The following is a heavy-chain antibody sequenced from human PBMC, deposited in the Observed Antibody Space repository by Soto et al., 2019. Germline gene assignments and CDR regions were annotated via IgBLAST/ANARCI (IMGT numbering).Heavy chain of an antibody. V-gene: IGHV1-46*02. CDR3: ARDLGYNWNYAGYWFDP. CDR1: GYTFNSYY. CDR2: INPSGGST. D-gene: IGHD1-7*01. J-gene: IGHJ5*02. Sequence: GASLKVSCKASGYTFNSYYMHWVRQAPGQGLEWMGIINPSGGSTSYAQKFQGRVTMTRDTSTSTVYMELSSLRSEDTAVYYCARDLGYNWNYAGYWFDPWGQGTLVNVSS.